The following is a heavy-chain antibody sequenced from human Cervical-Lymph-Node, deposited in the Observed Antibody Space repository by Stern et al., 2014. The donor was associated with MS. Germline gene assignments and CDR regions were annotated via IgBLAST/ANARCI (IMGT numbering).Heavy chain of an antibody. CDR3: ARGGRGVGLEY. CDR2: VSYDGTQR. CDR1: GFTFSTYA. V-gene: IGHV3-30-3*01. D-gene: IGHD3-10*01. J-gene: IGHJ4*02. Sequence: QVQLVESGGGVVQPGRSLTLSCVVSGFTFSTYAMHWVRQAPGKGLEWVAFVSYDGTQRTSTDSVKARFTISRDNSKNTLYLHMNSLRDEDTAVYFCARGGRGVGLEYWGQGALVTVSS.